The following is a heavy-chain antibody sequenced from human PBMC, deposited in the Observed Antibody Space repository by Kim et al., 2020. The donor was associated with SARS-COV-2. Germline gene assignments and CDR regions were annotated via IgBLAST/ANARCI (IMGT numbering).Heavy chain of an antibody. CDR2: IYYSGST. Sequence: SETLSLTCTVSGGSISSGGYYWSWIRQHPGKGLEWIGYIYYSGSTYYNPSLKSRVTISVDTSKNQFSLKLSSVTAADTAVYYCARAPRSSGYYYGGSFDYWGQGTLVTVSS. CDR1: GGSISSGGYY. CDR3: ARAPRSSGYYYGGSFDY. J-gene: IGHJ4*02. V-gene: IGHV4-31*03. D-gene: IGHD3-22*01.